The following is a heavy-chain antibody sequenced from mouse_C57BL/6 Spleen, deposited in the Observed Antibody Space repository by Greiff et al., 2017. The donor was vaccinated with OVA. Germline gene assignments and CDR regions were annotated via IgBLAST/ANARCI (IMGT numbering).Heavy chain of an antibody. CDR3: ARMDPLYAMDY. CDR1: GYTFTSYW. V-gene: IGHV1-69*01. Sequence: VQLQQPGAELVMPGASVKLSCKASGYTFTSYWMHWVQQRPGQGLEWIGEIDPSDSYTNYNQKFKGKSTLTVDKSSSTAYMQLSSLTSEDSAVYYCARMDPLYAMDYWGQGTSVTVSS. CDR2: IDPSDSYT. J-gene: IGHJ4*01.